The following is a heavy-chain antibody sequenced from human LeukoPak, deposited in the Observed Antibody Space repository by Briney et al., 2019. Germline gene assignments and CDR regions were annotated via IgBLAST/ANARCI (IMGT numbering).Heavy chain of an antibody. CDR3: ARVGSYYGGLAFDY. D-gene: IGHD1-26*01. J-gene: IGHJ4*02. V-gene: IGHV3-48*01. CDR2: ISSSSSTI. CDR1: GFTFSSYS. Sequence: GGSLRHSCAASGFTFSSYSMNWVRQAPGKGLEWVSYISSSSSTIYYADSVKGRFTISRDNAKNSLYLQMNSLRAEDTAVYCCARVGSYYGGLAFDYWGQGTLVTVSS.